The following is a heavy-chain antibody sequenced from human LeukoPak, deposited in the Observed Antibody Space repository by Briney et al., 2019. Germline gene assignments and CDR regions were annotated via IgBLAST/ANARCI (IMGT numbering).Heavy chain of an antibody. CDR1: GSRFTSYW. V-gene: IGHV5-51*01. J-gene: IGHJ4*02. CDR2: IYPADSDI. Sequence: GESLQISCKGSGSRFTSYWIGWVRQLPGKGLEWMAIIYPADSDIRYSPSFQGQLTISADKSISTAYLQWSSLKASDTAMYYCARSLTAAAGDYWGQGTLVTVSS. D-gene: IGHD6-25*01. CDR3: ARSLTAAAGDY.